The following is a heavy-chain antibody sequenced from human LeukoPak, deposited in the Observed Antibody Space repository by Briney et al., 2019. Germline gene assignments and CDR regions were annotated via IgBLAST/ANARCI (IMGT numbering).Heavy chain of an antibody. J-gene: IGHJ4*02. Sequence: ASVTVSCTASGYTFKSYGLSWVRQAPGQGLEWMGWISVYNGNTNYAQKFQGRVTMTTDTSTSTAYMELRSLRSDDTAVYYCASIVSEGYYDSSGYYFWGQGTLVTVSS. V-gene: IGHV1-18*01. CDR2: ISVYNGNT. CDR1: GYTFKSYG. D-gene: IGHD3-22*01. CDR3: ASIVSEGYYDSSGYYF.